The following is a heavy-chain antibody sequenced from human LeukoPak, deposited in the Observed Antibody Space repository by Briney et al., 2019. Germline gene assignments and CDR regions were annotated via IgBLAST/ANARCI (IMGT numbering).Heavy chain of an antibody. Sequence: PSETLSLTCTVSGASISGSGYYWGWIRQPPGKGLEWIGSIYSSGSTYYNASLQSRVTISIETSKNQISLRLNFVTAADTAMYYCAKSGGYGLIDYWGQGTLVTVSS. CDR1: GASISGSGYY. J-gene: IGHJ4*02. D-gene: IGHD1-26*01. V-gene: IGHV4-39*01. CDR2: IYSSGST. CDR3: AKSGGYGLIDY.